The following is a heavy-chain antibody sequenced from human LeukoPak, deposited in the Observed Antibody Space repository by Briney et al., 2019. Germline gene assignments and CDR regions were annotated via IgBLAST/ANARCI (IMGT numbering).Heavy chain of an antibody. V-gene: IGHV1-2*06. J-gene: IGHJ5*02. CDR1: GYTFTGYY. D-gene: IGHD5-24*01. CDR3: AREVYKLYNWFDP. Sequence: ASVKVSCKASGYTFTGYYMHWVRQAPGQGLEWMGRINPNSGGTNYARKFQGRVTMTRDTSISTAYMELSRLRSDDTAVYYCAREVYKLYNWFDPWGQGTLVTVSS. CDR2: INPNSGGT.